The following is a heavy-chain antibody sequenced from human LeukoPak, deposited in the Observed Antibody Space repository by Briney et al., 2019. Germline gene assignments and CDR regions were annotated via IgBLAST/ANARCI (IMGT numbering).Heavy chain of an antibody. D-gene: IGHD6-6*01. CDR2: IYYSGST. J-gene: IGHJ6*03. CDR1: GGSFSGYY. V-gene: IGHV4-59*01. Sequence: SETLSLTCAVYGGSFSGYYWSWIRQPPGKGLEWIGYIYYSGSTKYNPSLKSRVTISVDTSKNQFSLRLSSVTAADTAVYYCARDWGVSARPGYMDVWSKGTTVTVSS. CDR3: ARDWGVSARPGYMDV.